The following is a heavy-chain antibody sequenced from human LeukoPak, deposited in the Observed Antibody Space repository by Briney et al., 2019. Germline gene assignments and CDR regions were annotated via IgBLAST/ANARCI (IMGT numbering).Heavy chain of an antibody. Sequence: PSETLSLTCTVSGGSINSRSYHWGWIRQPPGKGLEWIASIFYTGSAYYNPSLKSRVAISVDTSKNQFSLKLSSVTAADTAVYYCARERMMSYVLRYFDWSRANYFDLWGRGTLVTVSS. V-gene: IGHV4-39*02. CDR1: GGSINSRSYH. D-gene: IGHD3-9*01. J-gene: IGHJ2*01. CDR3: ARERMMSYVLRYFDWSRANYFDL. CDR2: IFYTGSA.